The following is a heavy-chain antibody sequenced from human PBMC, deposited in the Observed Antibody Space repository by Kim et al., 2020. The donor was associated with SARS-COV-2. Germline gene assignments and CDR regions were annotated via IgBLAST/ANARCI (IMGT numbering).Heavy chain of an antibody. CDR3: AKDDRGEPVAGTYFGMDV. Sequence: GGSLRLSCVASGFTFSSYAMSWVRQAPGKGLEWVSTISDSGDSAYYGDSVKGRFTISRDNSKNTLYLHLNSLRAEDTAIYYCAKDDRGEPVAGTYFGMDVWGRGTTVTVSS. V-gene: IGHV3-23*01. CDR1: GFTFSSYA. D-gene: IGHD6-19*01. CDR2: ISDSGDSA. J-gene: IGHJ6*02.